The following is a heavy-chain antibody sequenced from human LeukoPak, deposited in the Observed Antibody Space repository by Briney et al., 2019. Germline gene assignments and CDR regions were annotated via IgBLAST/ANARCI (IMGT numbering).Heavy chain of an antibody. V-gene: IGHV3-11*04. D-gene: IGHD3-22*01. J-gene: IGHJ3*02. CDR3: ARGHYYDSSGYYYAI. CDR1: RFTFSDYY. CDR2: ISSSGYTI. Sequence: GGSLRLSCAASRFTFSDYYMSWIRQAPGKGLEWVSYISSSGYTIYYADSVKGRFTISRDNAKNSLYLQMNSLRAEDTAVYYCARGHYYDSSGYYYAIWGQGTMVTVSS.